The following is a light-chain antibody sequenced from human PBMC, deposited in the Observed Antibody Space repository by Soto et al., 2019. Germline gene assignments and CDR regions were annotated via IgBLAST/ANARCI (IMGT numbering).Light chain of an antibody. CDR2: DVS. CDR3: SSYTGSSTYVV. CDR1: SSDVGGYNY. V-gene: IGLV2-14*01. J-gene: IGLJ2*01. Sequence: QSALTQPASVSGSPGQSITICCTGTSSDVGGYNYVSWYQQHPGKAPKLMIYDVSNRPSGVSNRFSGSKSANTASLTISGLQAEDEADYYCSSYTGSSTYVVFGAGTKLTVL.